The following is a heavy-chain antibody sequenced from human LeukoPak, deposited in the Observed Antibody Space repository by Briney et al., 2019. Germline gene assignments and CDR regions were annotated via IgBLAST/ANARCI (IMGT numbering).Heavy chain of an antibody. J-gene: IGHJ4*02. V-gene: IGHV3-30*02. CDR3: ARWAFCSGFYPLDS. D-gene: IGHD3-3*01. CDR1: GFNFNTYA. CDR2: MQFVVNVE. Sequence: VGSLRLSCAPSGFNFNTYAMHWVRQAPGKGLEWVALMQFVVNVEKYANSVRGPFTISRDNLRNILYLHMNRLRGDYTAVYYCARWAFCSGFYPLDSWGQGNPVTVSS.